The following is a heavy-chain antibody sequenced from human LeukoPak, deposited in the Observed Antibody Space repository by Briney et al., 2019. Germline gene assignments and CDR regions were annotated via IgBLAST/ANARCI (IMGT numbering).Heavy chain of an antibody. Sequence: ASVKVSCKVSGYSLSEVSMHWVRQAPGQGLEWMGSFDPEDGEPIYAQRFQGRVTMTEDTSTNTAYMEVNGLRSEDTAVYYCATDIQQLVLLAYWGQGTLVTVSS. D-gene: IGHD6-13*01. V-gene: IGHV1-24*01. J-gene: IGHJ4*02. CDR1: GYSLSEVS. CDR2: FDPEDGEP. CDR3: ATDIQQLVLLAY.